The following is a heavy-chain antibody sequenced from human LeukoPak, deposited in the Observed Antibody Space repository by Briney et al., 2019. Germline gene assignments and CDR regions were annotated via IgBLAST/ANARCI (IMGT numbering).Heavy chain of an antibody. V-gene: IGHV3-30*18. Sequence: QSGGSLRLSCSASGFTFSNFGMHWVRQAPGKGLEWVAVVSYEGGRKYYADSVKGRFTISRDNSKNTLFLEMNSLRPEDTAMYYCAKDLRVTSATQGDLDYWGQGTLVTVSS. CDR1: GFTFSNFG. CDR3: AKDLRVTSATQGDLDY. J-gene: IGHJ4*02. CDR2: VSYEGGRK. D-gene: IGHD3-10*01.